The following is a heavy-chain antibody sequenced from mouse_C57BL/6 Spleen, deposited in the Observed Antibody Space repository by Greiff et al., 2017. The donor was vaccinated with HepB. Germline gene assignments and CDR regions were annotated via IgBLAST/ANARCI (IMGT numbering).Heavy chain of an antibody. J-gene: IGHJ2*01. Sequence: EVHLVESGGGLVQPKGSLKLSCAASGFSFNTYAMNWVRQAPGKGLEWVARIRSKSNNYATYYADSVKDRLTISRDDSGSMLYLQMSNLKTEDTAMYYCVRHSNCDECDYWGQGTTLTVSS. CDR2: IRSKSNNYAT. CDR1: GFSFNTYA. V-gene: IGHV10-1*01. CDR3: VRHSNCDECDY. D-gene: IGHD4-1*01.